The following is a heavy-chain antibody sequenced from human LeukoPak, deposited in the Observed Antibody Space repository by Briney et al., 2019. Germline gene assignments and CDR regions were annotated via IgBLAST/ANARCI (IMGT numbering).Heavy chain of an antibody. D-gene: IGHD3-16*01. V-gene: IGHV4-61*01. CDR2: IYYTGST. J-gene: IGHJ4*02. Sequence: SETLSLTCTVSGGSVRSGSYYWSWIRQPPGTGLEWIGFIYYTGSTNYNPSLKSRVTISVDTSKNQFSLRLSSVTAADTAVYYCARGWGYFDYWGQGTLVTVSS. CDR3: ARGWGYFDY. CDR1: GGSVRSGSYY.